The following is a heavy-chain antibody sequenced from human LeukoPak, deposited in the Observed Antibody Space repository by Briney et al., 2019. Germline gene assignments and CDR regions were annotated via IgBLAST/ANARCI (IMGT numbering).Heavy chain of an antibody. V-gene: IGHV3-23*01. Sequence: PGGSLRLSCAASGFTFSSYAMSWVRQAPGKGLEWVSAISGSGGSTYYADSVKGRFTISRDNSKNTLYLQMNSLRAEDTAVYYCATEYYYGSGSYFFFDYWGQGTLVTVSS. CDR3: ATEYYYGSGSYFFFDY. CDR1: GFTFSSYA. D-gene: IGHD3-10*01. CDR2: ISGSGGST. J-gene: IGHJ4*02.